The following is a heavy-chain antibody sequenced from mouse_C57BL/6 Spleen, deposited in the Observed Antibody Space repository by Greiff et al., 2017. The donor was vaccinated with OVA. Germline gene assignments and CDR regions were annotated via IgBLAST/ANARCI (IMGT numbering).Heavy chain of an antibody. J-gene: IGHJ1*03. V-gene: IGHV3-6*01. CDR1: GYSITSGYY. Sequence: EVKLVESGPGLVKPSQSLSLTCSVTGYSITSGYYWNWIRQFPGNKLEWLGYISYDGSNNYNPSLKNRISITRATSKNQFFLTLNSVTTEDTATYYCAKEGDYYGSSYGGALGYFDVWGTGTTVTVSS. D-gene: IGHD1-1*01. CDR3: AKEGDYYGSSYGGALGYFDV. CDR2: ISYDGSN.